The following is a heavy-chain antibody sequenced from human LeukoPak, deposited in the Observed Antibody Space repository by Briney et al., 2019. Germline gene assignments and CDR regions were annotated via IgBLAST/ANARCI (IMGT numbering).Heavy chain of an antibody. Sequence: PGGSLTLSCAASEFTFSTYTMNWVRQAQGKGLEWVTSISGSGSYFYYTDSAKGRITISRDNTENSLYLQMNSLRVDDTAVYYCTRGYYYDYWGQGILVTVSS. CDR3: TRGYYYDY. CDR1: EFTFSTYT. J-gene: IGHJ4*02. CDR2: ISGSGSYF. V-gene: IGHV3-21*01.